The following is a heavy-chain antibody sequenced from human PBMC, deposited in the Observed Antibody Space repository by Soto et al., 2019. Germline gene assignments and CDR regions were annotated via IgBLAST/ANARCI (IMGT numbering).Heavy chain of an antibody. CDR1: GYTFTSYD. V-gene: IGHV1-8*01. CDR3: ASRGTAAGTQGYYYYGMDV. Sequence: ASVKVSCKASGYTFTSYDINWLRQATGQGLEWMGWMNPNSGNTGYAQKFRGRVTMTRNTSISTAYMELSSLRSEDTAVYYCASRGTAAGTQGYYYYGMDVWGQGTTVTVSS. J-gene: IGHJ6*02. CDR2: MNPNSGNT. D-gene: IGHD6-13*01.